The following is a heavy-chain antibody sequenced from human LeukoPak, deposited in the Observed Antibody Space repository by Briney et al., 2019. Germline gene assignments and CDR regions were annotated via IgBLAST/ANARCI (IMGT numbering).Heavy chain of an antibody. V-gene: IGHV3-23*01. CDR3: AKEAYSSGYQGLDY. Sequence: GGSLRLSCAASGFTFSTYAMSWVRQAPGKGLEWVSALTGSGGHTYYADSVKGRFTVSRDNSKNTLYMQMNSLRAEDTAIYYCAKEAYSSGYQGLDYWGQGTLVTVSS. CDR1: GFTFSTYA. D-gene: IGHD5-18*01. CDR2: LTGSGGHT. J-gene: IGHJ4*02.